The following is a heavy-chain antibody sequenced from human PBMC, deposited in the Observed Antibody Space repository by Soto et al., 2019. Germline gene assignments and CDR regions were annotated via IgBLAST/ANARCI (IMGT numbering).Heavy chain of an antibody. CDR2: VYYIGRS. D-gene: IGHD3-16*01. Sequence: QVQLQESGPGLVQPSETLSLTCTVSGGSISRYFWGWIRQAPGKGLQWFGHVYYIGRSDYNPSLQSRVTISVGTSKTQFSLRLSSVTAADTAVYYCATYDSPFFFMDVWGKGTTVTVSS. CDR1: GGSISRYF. V-gene: IGHV4-59*13. J-gene: IGHJ6*03. CDR3: ATYDSPFFFMDV.